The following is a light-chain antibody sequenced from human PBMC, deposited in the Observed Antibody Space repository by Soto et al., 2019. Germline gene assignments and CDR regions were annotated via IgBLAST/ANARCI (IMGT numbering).Light chain of an antibody. CDR1: QSVSSSY. V-gene: IGKV3-20*01. J-gene: IGKJ5*01. Sequence: EIVLTQSPGTLSLSPGERATLSCRASQSVSSSYLAWYQQKPGQAPRLLIYGASSRATGIPDRFSGSGSGTDFPLIISRLDPEDFAVYYCQQYGSSPPITFGQGTRLEIK. CDR2: GAS. CDR3: QQYGSSPPIT.